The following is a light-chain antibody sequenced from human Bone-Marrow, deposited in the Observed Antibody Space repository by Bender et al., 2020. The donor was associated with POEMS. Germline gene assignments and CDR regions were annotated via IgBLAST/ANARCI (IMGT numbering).Light chain of an antibody. J-gene: IGLJ1*01. CDR3: QSYDGSLSGYV. V-gene: IGLV1-40*01. Sequence: ELTQPPSVSGAPGQRVTISCTGSSSNIGAGYEVHWYQQLPGTAPKLLIQDNTNRPSGVPARFSASKSGASASLAIAGLQAEDEADYYCQSYDGSLSGYVFGTGTKVSVL. CDR2: DNT. CDR1: SSNIGAGYE.